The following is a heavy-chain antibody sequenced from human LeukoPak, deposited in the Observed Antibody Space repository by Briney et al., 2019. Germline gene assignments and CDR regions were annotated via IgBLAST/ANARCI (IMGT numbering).Heavy chain of an antibody. CDR1: GLTFSSHA. V-gene: IGHV3-30*15. Sequence: PGSSLRLSCAASGLTFSSHAMHWVRQAPGKGLEWAAVISFDVSITYYADSVKGRFTISRDNSKNSLYLQMSSLRVEDTAVYYCAREDYGKALGAFDIWGQGTMVTVSS. CDR3: AREDYGKALGAFDI. D-gene: IGHD4/OR15-4a*01. CDR2: ISFDVSIT. J-gene: IGHJ3*02.